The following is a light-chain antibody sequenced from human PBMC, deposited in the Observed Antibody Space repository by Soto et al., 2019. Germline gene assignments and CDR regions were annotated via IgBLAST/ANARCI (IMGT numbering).Light chain of an antibody. V-gene: IGLV1-47*01. Sequence: QSVLTQPPSASGTPGQRVTISCSGSSSNIGSNYVYWYQQLPGTAPKLLIYRNNQRPSGVPDRFSGSKSGTSASLAISGLRSEFFIFYYCPPGVDTLCARVFGIGTK. J-gene: IGLJ1*01. CDR3: PPGVDTLCARV. CDR1: SSNIGSNY. CDR2: RNN.